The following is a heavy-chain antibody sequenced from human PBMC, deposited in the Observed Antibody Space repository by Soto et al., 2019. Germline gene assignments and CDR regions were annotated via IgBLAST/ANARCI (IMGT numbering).Heavy chain of an antibody. J-gene: IGHJ6*02. D-gene: IGHD6-19*01. CDR1: GFTFSSYA. V-gene: IGHV3-23*01. CDR2: ISGSGGST. CDR3: ATVDGFSSGWYRYYYYDMDV. Sequence: GGSLRLSCAASGFTFSSYAMSWVRQAPGKGLEWVSAISGSGGSTYYADSVKGRFTISRDNSKNTLYLQMNSLRAEDTAVYYCATVDGFSSGWYRYYYYDMDVWGHGTTVKVSS.